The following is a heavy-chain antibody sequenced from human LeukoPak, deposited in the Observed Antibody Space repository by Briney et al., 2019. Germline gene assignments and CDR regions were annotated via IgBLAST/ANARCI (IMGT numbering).Heavy chain of an antibody. CDR3: ARDLVHKRTMDV. Sequence: GGSLRLSCAASGFTFSSYSMNWVRQAPGKGLEWVSSISSSSSYIYYADSVKGRFTISRDNAKNSLYLQMNSLRAEDTAVYYCARDLVHKRTMDVWGKGTMVTVSS. J-gene: IGHJ6*03. V-gene: IGHV3-21*01. CDR2: ISSSSSYI. D-gene: IGHD2-21*01. CDR1: GFTFSSYS.